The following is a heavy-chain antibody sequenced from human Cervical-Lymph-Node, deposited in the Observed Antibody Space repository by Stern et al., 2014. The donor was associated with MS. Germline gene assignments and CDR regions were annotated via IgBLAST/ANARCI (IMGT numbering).Heavy chain of an antibody. Sequence: QLQLQESGPGLVKPSETLSLTCTVSGGSISSSSYYWGWIRQPPGKGLEWIGSIYYSGSTYYNPSLKSRVTISVDPSKTQFSLRLSSGTAADTAVYYCARHKGSGLRNFDYWGQGTLVTVSS. CDR3: ARHKGSGLRNFDY. CDR1: GGSISSSSYY. J-gene: IGHJ4*02. D-gene: IGHD6-19*01. V-gene: IGHV4-39*01. CDR2: IYYSGST.